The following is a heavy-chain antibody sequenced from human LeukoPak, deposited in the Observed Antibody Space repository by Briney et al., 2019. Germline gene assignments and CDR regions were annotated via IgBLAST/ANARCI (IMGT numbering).Heavy chain of an antibody. Sequence: GGSLRLSCAASGFTFSNAWMSWVRQAPGRGLEWVGRTKTKTDGGTTDYAAPVKGRFTISRDDSKNTLFLQMNSLKTEDTAVYYCTTGTWIQLWLADYWGQGTLVTVSS. J-gene: IGHJ4*02. CDR1: GFTFSNAW. CDR3: TTGTWIQLWLADY. V-gene: IGHV3-15*01. CDR2: TKTKTDGGTT. D-gene: IGHD5-18*01.